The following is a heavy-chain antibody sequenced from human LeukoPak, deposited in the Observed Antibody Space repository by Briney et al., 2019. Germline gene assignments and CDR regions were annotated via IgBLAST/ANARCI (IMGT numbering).Heavy chain of an antibody. CDR1: GFIFSTYW. Sequence: GGSLRLSCAASGFIFSTYWMHWVRQAPGKGLMWISRIKSDGSSATYADSVKGRFTISRDNAKNTLYLQMNSLRAEDTAVYYCARGGGSTYGFFSSPDYWGQGTQVTVSS. CDR3: ARGGGSTYGFFSSPDY. J-gene: IGHJ4*02. D-gene: IGHD5-18*01. CDR2: IKSDGSSA. V-gene: IGHV3-74*01.